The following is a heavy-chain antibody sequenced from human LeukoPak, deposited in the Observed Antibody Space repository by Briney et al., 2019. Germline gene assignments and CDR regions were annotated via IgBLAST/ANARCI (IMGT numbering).Heavy chain of an antibody. Sequence: SAKVSCKASGGTFSSYAISWVRQAPGQGLEWMGGIIPIFGTANYAQKFQGRVTITADESTRTAYMELSSLRSEDTAVYYCAREWEALAAFDIWGQGTMVTVSS. CDR2: IIPIFGTA. CDR3: AREWEALAAFDI. V-gene: IGHV1-69*13. D-gene: IGHD1-26*01. J-gene: IGHJ3*02. CDR1: GGTFSSYA.